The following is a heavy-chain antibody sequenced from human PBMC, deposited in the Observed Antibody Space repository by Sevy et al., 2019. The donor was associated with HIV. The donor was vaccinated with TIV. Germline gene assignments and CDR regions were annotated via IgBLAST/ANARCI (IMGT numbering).Heavy chain of an antibody. Sequence: SETLSLTCAVYVDSFNGHYWSWVRQVLGRGLEWIGEVDHTGNINYNPAFDNRLAISVNRPKNQFSLNLTSLTAADTAVCSCAREPIEAPGRGYFDIWGHGNRVTVSS. CDR1: VDSFNGHY. D-gene: IGHD6-13*01. V-gene: IGHV4-34*01. CDR2: VDHTGNI. CDR3: AREPIEAPGRGYFDI. J-gene: IGHJ4*03.